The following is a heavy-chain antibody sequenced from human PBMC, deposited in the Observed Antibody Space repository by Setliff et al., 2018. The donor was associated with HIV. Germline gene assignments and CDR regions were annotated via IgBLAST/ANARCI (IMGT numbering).Heavy chain of an antibody. CDR1: GFTFSSYS. J-gene: IGHJ6*03. CDR2: ISSSSSTI. Sequence: PGGSLRLSCAASGFTFSSYSMNWVRQAPGKGLEWISYISSSSSTIYYADSVQGRFTISRDNAKNSLYLQMNSLRAEDTAIYYCALGGRYYYYYMDVWGKGTTVTVSS. V-gene: IGHV3-48*01. CDR3: ALGGRYYYYYMDV. D-gene: IGHD2-15*01.